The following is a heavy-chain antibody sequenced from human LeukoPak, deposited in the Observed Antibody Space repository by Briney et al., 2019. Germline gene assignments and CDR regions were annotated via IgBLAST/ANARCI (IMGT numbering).Heavy chain of an antibody. D-gene: IGHD1-26*01. CDR1: GFTFSDYA. J-gene: IGHJ4*02. CDR3: AKEGEAVGATYYFDY. V-gene: IGHV3-23*01. Sequence: GGSLRLSCTASGFTFSDYAMSWVRQAPGKGLEWVSAISGSGGSTYYADSVKGRFTISRDNSKNTLYLQMNSLRAEDTAVYYCAKEGEAVGATYYFDYWGQGTLVTVSS. CDR2: ISGSGGST.